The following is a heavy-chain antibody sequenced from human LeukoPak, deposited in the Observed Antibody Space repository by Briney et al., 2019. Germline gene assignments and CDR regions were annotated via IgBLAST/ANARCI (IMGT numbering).Heavy chain of an antibody. D-gene: IGHD2-15*01. Sequence: GGSLRLSCAASGFTVSSYAMSWVRQAPGKGLEWVSVISGGGVSTYYADSVKGRFTISRDNSKNTLYLQMNSLRAEDTAVSLCAKRVDCSGGKCYPLGYHFDYWGQGTLVSVSS. V-gene: IGHV3-23*01. CDR2: ISGGGVST. CDR3: AKRVDCSGGKCYPLGYHFDY. CDR1: GFTVSSYA. J-gene: IGHJ4*02.